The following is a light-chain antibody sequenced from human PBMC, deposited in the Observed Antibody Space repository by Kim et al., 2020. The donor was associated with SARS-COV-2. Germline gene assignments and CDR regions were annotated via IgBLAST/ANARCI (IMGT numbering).Light chain of an antibody. CDR3: QSADSSNMGV. V-gene: IGLV3-25*03. CDR1: ALPKQF. Sequence: VTPGQTARITCSGDALPKQFGYWYQQKPGQAPVLVMYKDSGRPSGIPERFSGSSSGTTVTLTISGVQAEDEADYYCQSADSSNMGVFGGGTQLTVL. J-gene: IGLJ2*01. CDR2: KDS.